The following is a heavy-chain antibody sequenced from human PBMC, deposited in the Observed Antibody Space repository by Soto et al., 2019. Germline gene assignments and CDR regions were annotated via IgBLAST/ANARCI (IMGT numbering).Heavy chain of an antibody. V-gene: IGHV4-34*01. J-gene: IGHJ5*02. CDR1: GGSFSGYY. Sequence: SETLSLTCAVYGGSFSGYYWSWIRQPPGKGLEWIGEINHSGSTNYNPSLKSRVTISVDTSKNQFSLKLSSVTAADTAVYYCARDSRLYDSSGYYFDPWGQGTLVTVSS. CDR2: INHSGST. CDR3: ARDSRLYDSSGYYFDP. D-gene: IGHD3-22*01.